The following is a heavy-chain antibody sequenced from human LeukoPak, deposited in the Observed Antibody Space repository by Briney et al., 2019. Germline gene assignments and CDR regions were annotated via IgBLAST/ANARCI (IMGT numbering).Heavy chain of an antibody. CDR3: ARDPIVFDY. CDR2: INFSGGTI. V-gene: IGHV3-23*01. CDR1: GFTFSSFA. Sequence: GGSLRLSCAASGFTFSSFAMSWVRQAPGKGLEWVSAINFSGGTIYYADSVKGRFTISRDNAKNSLYLQMNSLRAEDTAVYYCARDPIVFDYWGQGTLVTVSS. J-gene: IGHJ4*02. D-gene: IGHD3-16*02.